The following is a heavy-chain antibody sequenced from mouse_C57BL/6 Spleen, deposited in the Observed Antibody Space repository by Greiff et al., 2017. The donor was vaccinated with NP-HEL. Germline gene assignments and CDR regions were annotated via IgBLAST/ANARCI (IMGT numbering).Heavy chain of an antibody. CDR2: IRNKANGYTT. CDR1: GFTFTDYY. CDR3: ARYMGYFGNYAMDY. V-gene: IGHV7-3*01. D-gene: IGHD3-1*01. Sequence: EVKLVESGGGLVQPGGSLSLSCAASGFTFTDYYMSWVRQPPGQALEWLGFIRNKANGYTTEYNASVKGRFTISRDNSQSIVYLQMNALRAEDSATYYWARYMGYFGNYAMDYWGQGTSVTVSS. J-gene: IGHJ4*01.